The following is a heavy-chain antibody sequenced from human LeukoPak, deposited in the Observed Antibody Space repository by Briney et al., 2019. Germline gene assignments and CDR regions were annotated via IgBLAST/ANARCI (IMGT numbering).Heavy chain of an antibody. D-gene: IGHD6-13*01. CDR1: GGSFSGYY. CDR2: INHSGST. V-gene: IGHV4-34*01. Sequence: SETLSLTCTVYGGSFSGYYWSWIRQPPGKGLEWIGEINHSGSTNYNPSLKSRVTISVDTSKNQFSLKLSSVTAADTAVYFCAREGYSSSFEYWGQGTLVTVSS. J-gene: IGHJ4*02. CDR3: AREGYSSSFEY.